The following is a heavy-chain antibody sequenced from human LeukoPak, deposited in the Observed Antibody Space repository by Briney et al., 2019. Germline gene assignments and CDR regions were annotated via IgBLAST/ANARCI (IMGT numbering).Heavy chain of an antibody. CDR2: ISWNSGSI. V-gene: IGHV3-9*01. J-gene: IGHJ6*03. CDR3: AKDTGGRDGYNHYYYYYMDV. D-gene: IGHD5-24*01. Sequence: SGGSLRLSCATSGFTFDDYAMHWVRQAPGKGLEWVSGISWNSGSIGYADSVKGRFTISRDNAKNSLYLQMNSLRAEDTALYYCAKDTGGRDGYNHYYYYYMDVWGKGTTVTVSS. CDR1: GFTFDDYA.